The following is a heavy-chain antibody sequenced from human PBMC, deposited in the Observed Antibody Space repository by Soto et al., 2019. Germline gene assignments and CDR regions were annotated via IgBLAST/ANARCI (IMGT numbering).Heavy chain of an antibody. J-gene: IGHJ4*02. CDR2: IYSGGST. CDR3: ARVAYSGSYLGSLD. Sequence: EVQLVESGGGLIQPGGSLRLSCAASGFTVSSNYMSWVRQAPGKGLEWVSVIYSGGSTYYADSVKGRFTISRDNSKNTLYLQMNSLRAEDTAVYYCARVAYSGSYLGSLDWGQGTLVTVSS. CDR1: GFTVSSNY. V-gene: IGHV3-53*01. D-gene: IGHD1-26*01.